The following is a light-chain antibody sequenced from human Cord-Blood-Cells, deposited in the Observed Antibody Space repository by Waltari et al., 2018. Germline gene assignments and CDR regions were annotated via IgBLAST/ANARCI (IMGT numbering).Light chain of an antibody. V-gene: IGKV3-15*01. CDR3: QQYNNWHIT. CDR2: GAS. J-gene: IGKJ5*01. Sequence: EIVMTQSPATLSVSPGERATLSCRASQSVSSNLAWYQQKPGQAPRLLIYGASTRATGIPARFRGSGSGTEFTLTISSLQSEDFAVYYCQQYNNWHITFGQGTRLEIK. CDR1: QSVSSN.